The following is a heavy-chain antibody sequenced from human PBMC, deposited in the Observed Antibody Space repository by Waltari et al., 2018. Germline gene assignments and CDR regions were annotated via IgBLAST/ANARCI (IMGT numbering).Heavy chain of an antibody. CDR1: GYTFTSYD. J-gene: IGHJ4*02. Sequence: QVQLVQSGAEVKKPGASVKVSCKASGYTFTSYDINWVRQATGTGLEWMGWMNPNSGNTGYAQKFQGRVTMTRNTSISTAYMELSSLRSEDTAVYYCARGGWAMIVVVRASAHFDYWGQGTLVTVSS. CDR2: MNPNSGNT. D-gene: IGHD3-22*01. CDR3: ARGGWAMIVVVRASAHFDY. V-gene: IGHV1-8*01.